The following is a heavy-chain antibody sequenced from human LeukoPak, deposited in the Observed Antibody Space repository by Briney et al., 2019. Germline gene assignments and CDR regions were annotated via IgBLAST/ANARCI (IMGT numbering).Heavy chain of an antibody. CDR2: ISHDGKKK. J-gene: IGHJ6*02. D-gene: IGHD5-18*01. V-gene: IGHV3-30*18. CDR3: VKDTAMEPYDYYYYGMDV. CDR1: GFTFGSYG. Sequence: GGSLRLSCAASGFTFGSYGTHWVRQALGKGLEWVAVISHDGKKKFYVDFVKSRFTISRDNSENTLYLQMNSLRTEDTAMYYCVKDTAMEPYDYYYYGMDVWGQGTTITVSS.